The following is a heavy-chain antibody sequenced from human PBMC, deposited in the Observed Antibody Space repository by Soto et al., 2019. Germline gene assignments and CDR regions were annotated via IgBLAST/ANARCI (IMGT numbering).Heavy chain of an antibody. CDR3: GHRGGGVVYWYADL. D-gene: IGHD1-26*01. V-gene: IGHV2-5*02. CDR2: IYWDDDK. J-gene: IGHJ2*01. CDR1: GFSLGTYGVG. Sequence: QITLNESGPPLVKPTQTLTLTCTFSGFSLGTYGVGVGWIRQPPGKALEWLALIYWDDDKRYSPSLKSRLTNSMGTSKRPVCRTPATFAPVDTSAYCRGHRGGGVVYWYADLFGRGTPVIVSP.